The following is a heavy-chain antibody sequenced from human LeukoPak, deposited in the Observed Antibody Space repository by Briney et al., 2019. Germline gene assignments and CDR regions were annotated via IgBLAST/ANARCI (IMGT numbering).Heavy chain of an antibody. J-gene: IGHJ6*02. D-gene: IGHD3-22*01. V-gene: IGHV5-51*01. CDR1: GYSVISYW. CDR3: PRPLHSSGDYYYGMDV. Sequence: GESLKISCKASGYSVISYWIAWGRQMPGKGLEWMGIIYPGDSDTRYSPSFQGQVTISADKSISTAYLQWSSLKASDTAMYYCPRPLHSSGDYYYGMDVWGQGTTVTVSS. CDR2: IYPGDSDT.